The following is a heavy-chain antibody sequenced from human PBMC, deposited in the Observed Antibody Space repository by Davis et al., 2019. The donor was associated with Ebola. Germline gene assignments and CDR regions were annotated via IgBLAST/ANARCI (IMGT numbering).Heavy chain of an antibody. Sequence: PSETLSLTCTVSGGSISSYYWSWIRQPPGKGLEWIGYIYHSGSTYYNPSLKSRVTISVDRSKNQFSLKLSSVTAADTAVYYCARFHIIMVQAIFDYWGQGTLVTVSS. J-gene: IGHJ4*02. D-gene: IGHD3-10*01. CDR1: GGSISSYY. CDR2: IYHSGST. V-gene: IGHV4-59*12. CDR3: ARFHIIMVQAIFDY.